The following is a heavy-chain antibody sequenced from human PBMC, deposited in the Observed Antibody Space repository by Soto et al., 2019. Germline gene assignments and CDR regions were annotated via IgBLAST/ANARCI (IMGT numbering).Heavy chain of an antibody. J-gene: IGHJ4*02. CDR1: GFAFSRYG. D-gene: IGHD6-19*01. V-gene: IGHV3-33*01. Sequence: GGSLRLSCAASGFAFSRYGMHWVRQAPGRGLEWVAVIWYDGSNIYYADSVKGRFTISRDNSKDTLDLQMNSLRAEDTAVYYCARDREQWLVGYYFDYWGQGTLVTVSS. CDR2: IWYDGSNI. CDR3: ARDREQWLVGYYFDY.